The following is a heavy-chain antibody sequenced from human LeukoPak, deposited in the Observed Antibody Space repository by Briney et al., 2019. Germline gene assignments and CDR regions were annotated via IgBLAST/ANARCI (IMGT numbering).Heavy chain of an antibody. D-gene: IGHD2-2*02. CDR1: GFTFSTYG. V-gene: IGHV3-30*18. Sequence: GGSLRLSCAASGFTFSTYGMHWVRQAPGKGLEWVALISYDGSKRYYAESVKGRFTISRDNTKNTVYLQINSLRTEDTAVYFCAKDHLPSLYFGPIPRNRKSPPDYWGQGTLVTVSS. CDR2: ISYDGSKR. CDR3: AKDHLPSLYFGPIPRNRKSPPDY. J-gene: IGHJ4*02.